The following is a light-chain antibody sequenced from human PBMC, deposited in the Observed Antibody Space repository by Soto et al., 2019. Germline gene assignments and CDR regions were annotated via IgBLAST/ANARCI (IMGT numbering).Light chain of an antibody. CDR3: SSYTTSNTYV. V-gene: IGLV2-14*01. CDR1: SSDIGVYNY. CDR2: EVN. Sequence: QSALTQPASVSGSPGQSITFSCTGTSSDIGVYNYVSWYQQHPGKAPKLMIYEVNTRPSGVSNRFSGSKSGNTASLTISGLQAEDEADYYCSSYTTSNTYVFGTGTKLTVL. J-gene: IGLJ1*01.